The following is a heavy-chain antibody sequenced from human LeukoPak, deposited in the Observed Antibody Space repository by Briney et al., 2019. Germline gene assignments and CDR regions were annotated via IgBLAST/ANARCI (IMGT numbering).Heavy chain of an antibody. V-gene: IGHV3-11*04. Sequence: GGSLRLSCAASGFTFSDYYMSWIRQAPGKGLEWVSYISSSGSTIYYADSVKGRFTISRDNAKNSLYLQMNSLRAEDTAVYYCAGKIVVVSPFDYWGQGTLVTVSS. D-gene: IGHD3-22*01. CDR3: AGKIVVVSPFDY. J-gene: IGHJ4*02. CDR1: GFTFSDYY. CDR2: ISSSGSTI.